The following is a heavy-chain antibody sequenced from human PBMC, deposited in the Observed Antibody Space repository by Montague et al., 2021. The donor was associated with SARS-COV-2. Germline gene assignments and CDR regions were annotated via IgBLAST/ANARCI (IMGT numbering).Heavy chain of an antibody. D-gene: IGHD2-15*01. J-gene: IGHJ4*02. CDR1: GGSISSYC. CDR2: IYYSGST. V-gene: IGHV4-59*01. Sequence: SETLSLTCTVSGGSISSYCWNWIRQPQGKGLEWIGYIYYSGSTNYNPSLKSRVTMSVDTSKNKFSLKLSSVTAADTAVYYCARVCPSRLLLDPCFDYWGQGTPVTVSS. CDR3: ARVCPSRLLLDPCFDY.